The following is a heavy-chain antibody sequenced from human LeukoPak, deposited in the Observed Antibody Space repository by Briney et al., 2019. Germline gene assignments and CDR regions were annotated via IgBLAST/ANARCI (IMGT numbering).Heavy chain of an antibody. Sequence: QSGGSLRLSCAASGFTFSSYWMSWVRQAPGKGLEWVANIKQDGSEKYYVDSVKGRFTISRDNAKNSLYLQMNSLRAEDTAVYYCARVTSQIQIWPKYYSYYYMDVWGKGTTVTISS. D-gene: IGHD5-18*01. CDR2: IKQDGSEK. V-gene: IGHV3-7*01. CDR3: ARVTSQIQIWPKYYSYYYMDV. J-gene: IGHJ6*03. CDR1: GFTFSSYW.